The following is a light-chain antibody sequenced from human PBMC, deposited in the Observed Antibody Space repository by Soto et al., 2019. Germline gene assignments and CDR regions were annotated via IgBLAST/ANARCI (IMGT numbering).Light chain of an antibody. CDR1: QSISTY. J-gene: IGKJ1*01. CDR2: AAS. CDR3: QQNSITPLT. Sequence: DIQMTQSPSSLSASVGDRVTITCRASQSISTYLNWYQQKPGKAPKLLIYAASSLQSGVPSRFSGSGSGTDFTLTISSLQPEDFATYYCQQNSITPLTFGQGTKVDIK. V-gene: IGKV1-39*01.